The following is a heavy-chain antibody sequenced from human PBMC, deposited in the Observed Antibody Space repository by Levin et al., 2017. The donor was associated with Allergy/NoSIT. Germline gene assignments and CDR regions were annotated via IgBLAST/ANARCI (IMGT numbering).Heavy chain of an antibody. Sequence: GESLKISCKASGYTFTSYGISWVRQAPGQGLEWMGWISAYNGNTNYAQKLQGRVTMTTDTSTSTAYMELRSLRSDDTAVYYCARDTAAAGDYWGQGTLVTVSS. CDR1: GYTFTSYG. CDR3: ARDTAAAGDY. J-gene: IGHJ4*02. V-gene: IGHV1-18*01. D-gene: IGHD6-13*01. CDR2: ISAYNGNT.